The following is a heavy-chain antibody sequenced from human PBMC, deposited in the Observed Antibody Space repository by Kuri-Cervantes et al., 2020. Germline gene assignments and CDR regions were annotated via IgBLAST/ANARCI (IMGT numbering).Heavy chain of an antibody. D-gene: IGHD4-11*01. CDR3: ARGMTTEDYYYYGMDV. Sequence: ETLSLTCAASGFTFSDHYMDWVRQAPGKGLEWVSYISSSSSTIYYADSVKGRFTISRDNAKNSLYLQMNSLRDEDTAVYYCARGMTTEDYYYYGMDVWGQGTTVTVSS. V-gene: IGHV3-48*02. CDR1: GFTFSDHY. J-gene: IGHJ6*02. CDR2: ISSSSSTI.